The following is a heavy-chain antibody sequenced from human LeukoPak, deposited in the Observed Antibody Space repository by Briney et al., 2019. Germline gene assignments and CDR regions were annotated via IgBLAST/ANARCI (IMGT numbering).Heavy chain of an antibody. CDR2: IYYSGST. CDR3: ARGGYSYGPTLNY. CDR1: GGSISSSSYY. J-gene: IGHJ4*02. D-gene: IGHD5-18*01. Sequence: SETLSLTCTVSGGSISSSSYYWGWIRQPPGKGLGWIGSIYYSGSTYYNPSLKSRVTISVDTSKNQFSLKLSSVTAADTAVYYCARGGYSYGPTLNYWGQGTLVTVSS. V-gene: IGHV4-39*07.